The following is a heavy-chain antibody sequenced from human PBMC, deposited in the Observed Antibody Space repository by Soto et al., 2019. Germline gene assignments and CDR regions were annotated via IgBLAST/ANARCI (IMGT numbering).Heavy chain of an antibody. CDR2: INSDGSGT. D-gene: IGHD3-10*01. CDR1: GFTFGNYA. CDR3: AKDISVRQNDAFDI. J-gene: IGHJ3*02. Sequence: PGGSLRLSCAASGFTFGNYAMSWVRQTPGKGLEWVSRINSDGSGTSYADSVKGRFTISRDNAKNTLYLQMNSLRAEDTAVYYCAKDISVRQNDAFDIWGQGTMVTVSS. V-gene: IGHV3-74*01.